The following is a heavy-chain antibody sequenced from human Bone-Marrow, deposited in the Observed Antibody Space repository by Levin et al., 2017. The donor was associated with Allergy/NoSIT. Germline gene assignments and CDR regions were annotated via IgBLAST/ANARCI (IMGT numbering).Heavy chain of an antibody. D-gene: IGHD6-13*01. CDR2: VSYSGTT. CDR3: ARDSETSTWSWFDY. Sequence: SSETLSLTCNVSGDSISRGEHYWSWLRQRPGKGLQWIGFVSYSGTTNHNPSLNSRVSISVDTSKNQFSLRLYSVTAADTAVYFCARDSETSTWSWFDYWGQGAQVTVSS. V-gene: IGHV4-31*03. CDR1: GDSISRGEHY. J-gene: IGHJ4*02.